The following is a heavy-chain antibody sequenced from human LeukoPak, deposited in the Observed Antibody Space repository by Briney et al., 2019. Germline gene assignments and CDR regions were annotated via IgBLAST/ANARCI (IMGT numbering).Heavy chain of an antibody. Sequence: GEPLKISCQGSGYRFGSYWIGWVRQIPGKGLEWMGIIYPGNSETKYSPSFQGQVTISADKSIYTDYLQFISLRASDTAVYYCARRLYCSTTTCYDRGYYFEYWGQGTQVTVSS. CDR1: GYRFGSYW. J-gene: IGHJ4*02. V-gene: IGHV5-51*01. CDR2: IYPGNSET. D-gene: IGHD2-2*01. CDR3: ARRLYCSTTTCYDRGYYFEY.